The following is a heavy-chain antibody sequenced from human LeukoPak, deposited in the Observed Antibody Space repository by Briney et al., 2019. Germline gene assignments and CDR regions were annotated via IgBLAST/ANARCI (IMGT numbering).Heavy chain of an antibody. J-gene: IGHJ4*02. CDR3: ARGDNYDILTGYQTPSHLSDY. D-gene: IGHD3-9*01. V-gene: IGHV1-2*02. CDR2: IIPNSGDT. CDR1: GYTFTGYY. Sequence: ASVKVSCKASGYTFTGYYVHWVRQAPGQGLEWMGWIIPNSGDTNFAPKFQGRVTMTRDTSISTAYMELSRLRSDDTAVYYCARGDNYDILTGYQTPSHLSDYWGQGTLVTVSS.